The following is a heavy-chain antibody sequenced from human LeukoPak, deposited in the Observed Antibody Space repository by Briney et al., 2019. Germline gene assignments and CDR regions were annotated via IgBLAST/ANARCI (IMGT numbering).Heavy chain of an antibody. CDR1: GFTFSSYA. D-gene: IGHD4-17*01. CDR3: VKGRGVMTTVTAHYFDY. V-gene: IGHV3-64*05. Sequence: PGGSLRLSCSASGFTFSSYAMHWVRQAPGQGLEYVSAISSDGGSTYYAESVKGRFTISRDNSKNTLYIQMRGLRGEDTAVYFCVKGRGVMTTVTAHYFDYWGQGTLVTVSS. J-gene: IGHJ4*02. CDR2: ISSDGGST.